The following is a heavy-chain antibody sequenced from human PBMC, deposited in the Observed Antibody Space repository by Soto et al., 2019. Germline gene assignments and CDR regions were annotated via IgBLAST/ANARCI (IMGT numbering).Heavy chain of an antibody. J-gene: IGHJ4*02. Sequence: GGSLRLSCAASGFTFSSYGMHWVRQAPGKGLEWVAVIWYDGSNKYYADSVKGRFTISRDNSKNTLYLQMNSLRAEDTAVYYCAREPQEFYDSSGGFDYWGQGTLVTVSS. V-gene: IGHV3-33*01. CDR3: AREPQEFYDSSGGFDY. D-gene: IGHD3-22*01. CDR1: GFTFSSYG. CDR2: IWYDGSNK.